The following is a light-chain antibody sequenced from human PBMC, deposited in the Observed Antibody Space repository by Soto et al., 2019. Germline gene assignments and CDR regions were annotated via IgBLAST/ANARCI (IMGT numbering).Light chain of an antibody. CDR3: LQAASSPRT. CDR2: AAS. V-gene: IGKV1-12*01. CDR1: QGIRSW. Sequence: DIQMTQAPSSGSASVGDRVTITCRASQGIRSWLAWYQQKPGKAPNPLIYAASTLQSGVLSTFSGSESGTDCTLTINGLQPEDLATDYCLQAASSPRTFGQGTQV. J-gene: IGKJ1*01.